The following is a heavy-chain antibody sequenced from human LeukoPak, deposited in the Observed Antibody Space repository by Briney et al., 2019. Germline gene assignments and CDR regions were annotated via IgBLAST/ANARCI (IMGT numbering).Heavy chain of an antibody. D-gene: IGHD2-21*02. Sequence: SVQVSCKASGGTFSSYAISWVRQAPGQGLEWTGGIIPIFGTANYAQKFQGRVTITADESTSTAYMELSSLRSEDTAVCYCAEGTAIQLRAEYFQHWGQGTLVTISS. CDR3: AEGTAIQLRAEYFQH. J-gene: IGHJ1*01. CDR1: GGTFSSYA. V-gene: IGHV1-69*13. CDR2: IIPIFGTA.